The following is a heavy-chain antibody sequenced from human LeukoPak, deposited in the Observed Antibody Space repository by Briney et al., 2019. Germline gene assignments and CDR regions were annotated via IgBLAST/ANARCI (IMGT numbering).Heavy chain of an antibody. CDR3: AREPSIAARPFDY. Sequence: AGGSLRLSCAASGFTFSSYSMNWVRQAPGKGLGWVSYISSSSSNIYYADSVKGRFTISRGNAKNSLYLQMNSLRAEDTAVYYCAREPSIAARPFDYWGQGTLVTVSS. J-gene: IGHJ4*02. V-gene: IGHV3-48*04. D-gene: IGHD6-6*01. CDR2: ISSSSSNI. CDR1: GFTFSSYS.